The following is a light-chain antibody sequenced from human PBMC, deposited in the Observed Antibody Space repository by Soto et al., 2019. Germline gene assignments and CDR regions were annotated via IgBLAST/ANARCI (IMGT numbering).Light chain of an antibody. CDR1: SSDIGSYNY. Sequence: QSALTQPASVSGSPGQSITISCTGTSSDIGSYNYVAWYQQFPGKTPKLIIYEVRNRPSGVSFRFSGSKSGNTASLTISGLQAEDEADYYCSSYTTSSTRVFGTGTKVTVL. CDR3: SSYTTSSTRV. V-gene: IGLV2-14*01. CDR2: EVR. J-gene: IGLJ1*01.